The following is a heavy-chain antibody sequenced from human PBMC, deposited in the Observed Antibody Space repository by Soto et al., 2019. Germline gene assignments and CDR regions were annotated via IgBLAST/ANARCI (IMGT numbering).Heavy chain of an antibody. CDR2: MNPNSDNT. V-gene: IGHV1-8*01. CDR1: GYTFTSYD. D-gene: IGHD4-17*01. CDR3: ARVHTVTTYFDV. J-gene: IGHJ2*01. Sequence: QVQLVQSGAEVGKPGASVKVSCKASGYTFTSYDINWVRQASGQGLEWMGWMNPNSDNTGSPQRFQGRLTMTRNTSINTAYMELNSLTSEDAAVYYCARVHTVTTYFDVWGRGTLVAVSS.